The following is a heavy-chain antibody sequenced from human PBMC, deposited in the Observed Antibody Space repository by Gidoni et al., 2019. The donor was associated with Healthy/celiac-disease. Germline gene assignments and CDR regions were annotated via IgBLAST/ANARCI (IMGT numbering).Heavy chain of an antibody. CDR2: IYTSGST. J-gene: IGHJ6*02. D-gene: IGHD6-6*01. CDR3: ARDQKRIAALDV. V-gene: IGHV4-61*02. Sequence: QVQLQESGPGLVKPSQTLSLTCTVSGGSISSGSYYWSWIRQPAGKGLEWIGRIYTSGSTNYNPSLKSRVTISVDTSKNQFSLKLSSVTAADTAVYYCARDQKRIAALDVWGQGTTVTVSS. CDR1: GGSISSGSYY.